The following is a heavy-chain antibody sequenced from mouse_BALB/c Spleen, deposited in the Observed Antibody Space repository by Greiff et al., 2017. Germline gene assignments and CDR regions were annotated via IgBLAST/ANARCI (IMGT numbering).Heavy chain of an antibody. J-gene: IGHJ2*01. CDR3: ARSAYYREDYFDY. Sequence: EVKLMESGGGLVQPGGSRKLSCAASGFTFSSFGMHWVRQDPETGLEWVAYISSGSSTIYYADTVKGRFTISRDNPKNTLFLQMTSLRSEDTAMYYCARSAYYREDYFDYWGQGTTLTVSS. CDR1: GFTFSSFG. V-gene: IGHV5-17*02. D-gene: IGHD2-12*01. CDR2: ISSGSSTI.